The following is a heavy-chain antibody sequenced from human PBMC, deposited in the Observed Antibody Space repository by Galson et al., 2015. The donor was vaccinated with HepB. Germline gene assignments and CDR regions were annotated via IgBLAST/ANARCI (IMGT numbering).Heavy chain of an antibody. Sequence: SVKVSCKAFGYSFTDYYLHWVRQAPGQALEWMGRINPNSRGTNYAQKFQGRVTMTRDTSTRTAYMELSRLRSDDTAVYYCARHHLKHSGTYYGDWGQGTLVTVSS. CDR1: GYSFTDYY. CDR3: ARHHLKHSGTYYGD. D-gene: IGHD3-10*01. J-gene: IGHJ4*02. CDR2: INPNSRGT. V-gene: IGHV1-2*06.